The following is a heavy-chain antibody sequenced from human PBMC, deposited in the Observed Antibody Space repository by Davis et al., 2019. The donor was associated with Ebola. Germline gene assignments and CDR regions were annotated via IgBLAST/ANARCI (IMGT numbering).Heavy chain of an antibody. CDR2: IYYSGST. CDR1: GGSISSSSYY. J-gene: IGHJ4*02. Sequence: SETLSLTCTVSGGSISSSSYYWGWIRQPPGKGLEWIGNIYYSGSTYYNPSLKSRVTISVDTSKNQFSLKLSSVTAADTAVYYCARVPGLRGYFDYWGQGTLVTVSS. CDR3: ARVPGLRGYFDY. V-gene: IGHV4-39*01.